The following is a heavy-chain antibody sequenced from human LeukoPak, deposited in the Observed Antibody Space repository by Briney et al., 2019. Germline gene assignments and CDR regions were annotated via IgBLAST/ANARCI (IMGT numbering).Heavy chain of an antibody. Sequence: GGSLRLSCAASGFSFSRFAMSWVRQAPGKGLEWVSAISDSGGRINYADSVKGRFTISRDNSKNTLYLQMNSLRAEDTALYYCAKGISIDILIGLDYWGQGILVTVSS. V-gene: IGHV3-23*01. CDR3: AKGISIDILIGLDY. D-gene: IGHD3-9*01. J-gene: IGHJ4*02. CDR1: GFSFSRFA. CDR2: ISDSGGRI.